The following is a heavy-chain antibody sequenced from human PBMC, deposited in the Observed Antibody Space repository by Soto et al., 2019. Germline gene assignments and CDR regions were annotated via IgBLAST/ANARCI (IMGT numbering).Heavy chain of an antibody. CDR2: INHSGST. J-gene: IGHJ4*02. CDR1: GGSFSGYY. V-gene: IGHV4-34*01. D-gene: IGHD3-22*01. Sequence: SETLSLTCAVYGGSFSGYYWSWIRQPPGKGLEWIGEINHSGSTNYNPSLRSRVTISVDTSKNQFSLKLSSVTAADTAVYYCARGSGQYYYDSSGIWLDYWGQGTLVTVSS. CDR3: ARGSGQYYYDSSGIWLDY.